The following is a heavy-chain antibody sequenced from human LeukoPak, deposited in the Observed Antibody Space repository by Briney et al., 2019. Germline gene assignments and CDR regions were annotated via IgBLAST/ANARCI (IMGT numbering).Heavy chain of an antibody. D-gene: IGHD2-8*01. CDR3: ARWYCTSSVGCYYDY. Sequence: PGGSLRLSCAASGFTFSSYAMSWVRQAPGKGLEWVSAISGSGGSTYYADSVKGRFTISRDNSRNTLYLQMNSLRVEDTAVYYCARWYCTSSVGCYYDYWGQGTLVTVSS. J-gene: IGHJ4*02. V-gene: IGHV3-23*01. CDR2: ISGSGGST. CDR1: GFTFSSYA.